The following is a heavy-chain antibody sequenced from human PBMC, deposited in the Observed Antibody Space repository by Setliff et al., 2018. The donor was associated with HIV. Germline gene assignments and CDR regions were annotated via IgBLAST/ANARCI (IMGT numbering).Heavy chain of an antibody. J-gene: IGHJ4*02. CDR3: SRDVGVPGRGNALEY. V-gene: IGHV1-2*02. CDR2: LNPRSGGS. CDR1: GYTFSGYY. D-gene: IGHD3-10*01. Sequence: ASVKVSCKASGYTFSGYYIHWVRQAPGQGLEWMGWLNPRSGGSDYAQRFQGRVTMTRDTTVNTVYIEVSSLRSDDTAVYYCSRDVGVPGRGNALEYWGQGIPVTVSS.